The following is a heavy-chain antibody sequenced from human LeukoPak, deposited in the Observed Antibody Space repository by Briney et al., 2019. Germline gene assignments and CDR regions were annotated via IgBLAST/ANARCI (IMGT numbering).Heavy chain of an antibody. D-gene: IGHD2/OR15-2a*01. J-gene: IGHJ4*02. CDR3: ARDNSPTTGNPGDY. Sequence: VSVKVSCKASGYTFTGYYMHWVRQAPGQGLEWMGWINPNSGGTNYAQKFQGWVTMTRDTSISTAYMELSRLRSDDTAVYYCARDNSPTTGNPGDYWGQGTLVTVSS. CDR1: GYTFTGYY. V-gene: IGHV1-2*04. CDR2: INPNSGGT.